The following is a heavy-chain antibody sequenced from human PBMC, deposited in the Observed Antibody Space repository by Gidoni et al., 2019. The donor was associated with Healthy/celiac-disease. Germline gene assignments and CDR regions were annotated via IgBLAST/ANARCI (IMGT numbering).Heavy chain of an antibody. D-gene: IGHD4-17*01. CDR3: ARDGLMGGDYGEDS. CDR1: GFPFSSYW. Sequence: EVQLVESGGGLVQPGGSLRLPCAAPGFPFSSYWMSWARQAPGKGLEWVANRKQDGSEKYYVDSVKGRFTISRDNAKNSLYLQMNSLRAEDTAVYYCARDGLMGGDYGEDSWGQGTLVTVSS. V-gene: IGHV3-7*03. J-gene: IGHJ5*02. CDR2: RKQDGSEK.